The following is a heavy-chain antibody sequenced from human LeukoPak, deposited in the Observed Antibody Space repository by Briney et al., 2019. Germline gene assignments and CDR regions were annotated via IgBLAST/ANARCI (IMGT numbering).Heavy chain of an antibody. Sequence: SETLSLTCTLPDGSISGYYWSWIRQPAGKGLEWIGRIDTSGSTNYNPSLKSRVTMSVDTSKNQFSLKLTSVTAADTALYFCARDRRSATVNNYYYYYMDVWVKGTTVTVSS. D-gene: IGHD4-11*01. CDR3: ARDRRSATVNNYYYYYMDV. CDR2: IDTSGST. V-gene: IGHV4-4*07. J-gene: IGHJ6*03. CDR1: DGSISGYY.